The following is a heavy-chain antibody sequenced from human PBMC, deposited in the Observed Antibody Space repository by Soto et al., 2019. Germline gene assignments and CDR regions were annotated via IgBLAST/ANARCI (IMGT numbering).Heavy chain of an antibody. V-gene: IGHV1-2*02. Sequence: ASVKVSCKASGYMFTGFYLHWVRQAPGQGLLWMGWINPNNGVTSYAKNFQGRVTMTRDSSISTAYMELSSLRSDDTAVYFCAAAAIPVAGRHPDFWGQGTVVTVT. CDR1: GYMFTGFY. CDR3: AAAAIPVAGRHPDF. J-gene: IGHJ4*02. CDR2: INPNNGVT. D-gene: IGHD6-19*01.